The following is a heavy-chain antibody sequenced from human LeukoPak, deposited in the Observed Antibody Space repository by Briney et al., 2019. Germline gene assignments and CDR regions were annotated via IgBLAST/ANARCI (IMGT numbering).Heavy chain of an antibody. Sequence: GGSLRLSCAASGFTFSSYGMHWVRQAPGKGLEWVAVIWYDGSNKYYADSVKGRFTISRDNSKNTLYVQMNSLRAEDTAVYYCAKGSDGTRFVDYWGQGTLVTVSS. CDR1: GFTFSSYG. J-gene: IGHJ4*02. D-gene: IGHD3-10*01. CDR3: AKGSDGTRFVDY. V-gene: IGHV3-33*06. CDR2: IWYDGSNK.